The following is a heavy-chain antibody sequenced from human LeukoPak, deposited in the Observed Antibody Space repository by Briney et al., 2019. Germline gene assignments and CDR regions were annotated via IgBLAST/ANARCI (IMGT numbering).Heavy chain of an antibody. Sequence: GASVKVSCKASGYTFTGYFIHWVRQAPGRGLEWMGWINPNSGGTNYAQKFQGRVTMTRDTSISTAYMELRSLRSDDTAVYYCARDLVRTLPHYYYYYMDVWGKGTTVTVSS. V-gene: IGHV1-2*02. J-gene: IGHJ6*03. CDR2: INPNSGGT. CDR3: ARDLVRTLPHYYYYYMDV. D-gene: IGHD2-2*01. CDR1: GYTFTGYF.